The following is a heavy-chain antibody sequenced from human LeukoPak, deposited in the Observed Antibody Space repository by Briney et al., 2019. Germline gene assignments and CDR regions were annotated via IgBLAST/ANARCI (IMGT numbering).Heavy chain of an antibody. CDR2: IDPNDGGT. CDR3: ARETITMIVVVKEGDAFDI. V-gene: IGHV1-2*06. J-gene: IGHJ3*02. CDR1: GYTFTGHF. Sequence: ASVTVSCKASGYTFTGHFIQWVRQAPGQGPEWMGRIDPNDGGTNYAQKFQGGVTMTRDTSTSTVYMELSSLRSEDTAVYYCARETITMIVVVKEGDAFDIWGQGTMVTVSS. D-gene: IGHD3-22*01.